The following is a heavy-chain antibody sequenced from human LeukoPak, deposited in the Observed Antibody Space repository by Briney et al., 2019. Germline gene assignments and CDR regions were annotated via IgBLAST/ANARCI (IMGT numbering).Heavy chain of an antibody. CDR3: ARAYYDILTGYYNGCDY. Sequence: GASVKVSCKASGYTFSGYYMHWVGQAPGQGLEWMGWINPNSGGTNYAQKFQGRVTMTRDTSISTAYMELSRLRSDDTAVYYCARAYYDILTGYYNGCDYWGQGNLVTVSS. D-gene: IGHD3-9*01. CDR2: INPNSGGT. CDR1: GYTFSGYY. J-gene: IGHJ4*02. V-gene: IGHV1-2*02.